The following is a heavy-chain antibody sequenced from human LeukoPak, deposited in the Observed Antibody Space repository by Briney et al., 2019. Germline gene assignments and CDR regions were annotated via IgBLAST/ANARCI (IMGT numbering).Heavy chain of an antibody. Sequence: ASVKVSCKASGYTFTGYYMHWARQAPGQGLEWMGWINPNSGGTNYAQKFQGRVTMTRDTSISTAYMELSRLRSDDTAVYYCAREYYGSGSHVLDVVDYWGQGTLVTVSS. CDR1: GYTFTGYY. CDR3: AREYYGSGSHVLDVVDY. CDR2: INPNSGGT. V-gene: IGHV1-2*02. J-gene: IGHJ4*02. D-gene: IGHD3-10*01.